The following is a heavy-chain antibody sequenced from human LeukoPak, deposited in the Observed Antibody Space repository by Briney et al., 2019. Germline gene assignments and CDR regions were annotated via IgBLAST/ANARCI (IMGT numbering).Heavy chain of an antibody. CDR2: ISAYNGNT. CDR1: GYTFTSYG. V-gene: IGHV1-18*01. Sequence: ASVKVSCKASGYTFTSYGISWVRQAPGQGLEWMGWISAYNGNTNYAQKLQGRVTMTTDTSTSTAYMELRSLRSDDTAVYYCAKAVRGYSGYDTSCFDYWGQGTLVTVSS. CDR3: AKAVRGYSGYDTSCFDY. J-gene: IGHJ4*02. D-gene: IGHD5-12*01.